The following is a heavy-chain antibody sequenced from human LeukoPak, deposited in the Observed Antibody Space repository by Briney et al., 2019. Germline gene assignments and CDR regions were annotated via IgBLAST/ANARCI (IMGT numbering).Heavy chain of an antibody. V-gene: IGHV3-21*01. CDR1: GFTFSSYS. D-gene: IGHD2-2*01. CDR2: ISSSSSYI. CDR3: ARGSTSPTGGHLDY. J-gene: IGHJ4*02. Sequence: GGSLRLSCAASGFTFSSYSMNWVRQAPGKGLEWVSSISSSSSYIYYADSVKGRFTISRDNAKNSLYLQMNSLRAEDTAVYYCARGSTSPTGGHLDYWGQGTLVTVSS.